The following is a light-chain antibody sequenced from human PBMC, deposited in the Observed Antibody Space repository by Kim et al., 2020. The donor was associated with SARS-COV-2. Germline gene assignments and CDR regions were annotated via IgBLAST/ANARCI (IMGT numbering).Light chain of an antibody. V-gene: IGLV2-8*01. CDR2: DVT. J-gene: IGLJ2*01. CDR3: SSYAGSNIPVI. CDR1: SSDVGGYNY. Sequence: QSALTQPPSASGSPGQSVTISCTGTSSDVGGYNYVSWYQQHPGKAPKLMIYDVTKRPPGVPDRFSGSKSGNTASLTVSGLQAEDEADYYCSSYAGSNIPVIFGGGTQLTVL.